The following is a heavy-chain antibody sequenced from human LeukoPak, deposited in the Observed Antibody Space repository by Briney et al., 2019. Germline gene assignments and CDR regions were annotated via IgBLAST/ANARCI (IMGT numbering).Heavy chain of an antibody. CDR1: GGSISSGTYH. D-gene: IGHD5-18*01. CDR3: AREDVDTGSDC. J-gene: IGHJ4*02. V-gene: IGHV4-61*02. CDR2: IYTSGST. Sequence: PSETLSLTCTVSGGSISSGTYHWSWIRQPAGKGLEWIGRIYTSGSTDYNPSLKSRVTISKDTSQNHFSLKLNSVTAADTAVYYCAREDVDTGSDCWGQGTLVTVST.